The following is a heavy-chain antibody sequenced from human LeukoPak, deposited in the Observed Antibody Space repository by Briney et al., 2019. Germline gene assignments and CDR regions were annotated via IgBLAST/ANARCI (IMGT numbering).Heavy chain of an antibody. V-gene: IGHV3-23*01. CDR3: ARASYCSGGICYYYY. D-gene: IGHD2-15*01. J-gene: IGHJ4*02. CDR2: ISGSGSST. Sequence: GGSLRLFCAASGFTFNSYTMSWVRQAPGKGLEWVSTISGSGSSTYYADSVKGRFTISRDNSKNTLYLQVNSLRAEDTAVYYCARASYCSGGICYYYYWGQGTLVTVSS. CDR1: GFTFNSYT.